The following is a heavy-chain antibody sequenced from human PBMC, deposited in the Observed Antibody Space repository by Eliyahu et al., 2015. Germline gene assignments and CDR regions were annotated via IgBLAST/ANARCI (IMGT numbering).Heavy chain of an antibody. CDR3: ARASMGGWKDIGCYYMDV. J-gene: IGHJ6*03. D-gene: IGHD2-15*01. CDR2: IYYSGST. CDR1: GGSIXSGGYY. V-gene: IGHV4-31*01. Sequence: QVQLQESGPGLVKPSQTXSLTCTVSGGSIXSGGYYWSWIRXHPGKGLEWIGYIYYSGSTYYNPSLKSLVTISVDTSKNQFSLKLSSVTAADTAVYYCARASMGGWKDIGCYYMDVWGKGTTVTVSS.